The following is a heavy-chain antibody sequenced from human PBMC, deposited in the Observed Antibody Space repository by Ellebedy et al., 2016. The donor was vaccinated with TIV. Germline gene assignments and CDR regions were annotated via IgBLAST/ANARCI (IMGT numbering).Heavy chain of an antibody. Sequence: SVKVSCXASRGTFNSFVISWVRQAPGQGLEWMGGISPLYGAPYYAQKFQGRVTITADKKTNTVYMQLSSLRSEDTAIYYCARGVADYYGMDVWGQGTTVTVSS. CDR2: ISPLYGAP. CDR3: ARGVADYYGMDV. CDR1: RGTFNSFV. V-gene: IGHV1-69*06. J-gene: IGHJ6*02.